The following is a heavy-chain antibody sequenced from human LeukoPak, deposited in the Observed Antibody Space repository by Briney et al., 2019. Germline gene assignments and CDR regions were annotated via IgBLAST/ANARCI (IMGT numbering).Heavy chain of an antibody. CDR2: ISSSSSYI. CDR3: ARDFWSGYYGVDY. V-gene: IGHV3-21*01. J-gene: IGHJ4*02. Sequence: GGSLRLSCAGSGFTFGNYSMTWVRQAPGKGLEWISSISSSSSYIHYADSVKGRFTISRDNSKNTLYLQMNSLRAEDTAVYYCARDFWSGYYGVDYWGQGTLVTVSS. D-gene: IGHD3-3*01. CDR1: GFTFGNYS.